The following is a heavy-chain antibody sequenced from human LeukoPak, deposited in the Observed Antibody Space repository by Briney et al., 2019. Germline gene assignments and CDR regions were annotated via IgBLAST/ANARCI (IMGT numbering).Heavy chain of an antibody. Sequence: ASVKVSCKASGYTFTNYGISWVRQAPGQGLEWMGWISGYNANTKYAERVQGRVTMTTDTSTSTAYMELRSLRSDDTAVYYCARDPDGARDFDYWGQGTLVTVSS. V-gene: IGHV1-18*01. D-gene: IGHD4/OR15-4a*01. CDR1: GYTFTNYG. CDR3: ARDPDGARDFDY. J-gene: IGHJ4*02. CDR2: ISGYNANT.